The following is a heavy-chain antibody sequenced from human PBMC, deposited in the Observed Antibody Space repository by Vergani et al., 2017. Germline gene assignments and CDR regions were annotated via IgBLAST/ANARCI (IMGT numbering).Heavy chain of an antibody. Sequence: QVQLVQSGAEVKKPGSSVKVSCKATGGTFSSYAISWVRQAPGQGLEWMGGIIPIFGTANYAQKFQGRVTITADESTSTAYMELSSLRSEDTAVYYCARGQDIVVVVAENWFDPWGQGTLVTVSS. D-gene: IGHD2-15*01. V-gene: IGHV1-69*01. CDR2: IIPIFGTA. J-gene: IGHJ5*02. CDR1: GGTFSSYA. CDR3: ARGQDIVVVVAENWFDP.